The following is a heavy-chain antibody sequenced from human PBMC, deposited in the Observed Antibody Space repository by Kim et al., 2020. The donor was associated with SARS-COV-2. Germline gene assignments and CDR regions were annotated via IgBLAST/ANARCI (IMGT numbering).Heavy chain of an antibody. D-gene: IGHD5-18*01. CDR2: ISYDGSNK. CDR1: GFTFSSYA. Sequence: GGSLRLSCAASGFTFSSYAMHWVRQAPGKGLEWVAVISYDGSNKYYADSVKGRFTISRDNSKNTLYLQMNSLRAEDTAVYYCARDLGYSYGPGHAFDIWGQGTMVTVSS. J-gene: IGHJ3*02. V-gene: IGHV3-30*04. CDR3: ARDLGYSYGPGHAFDI.